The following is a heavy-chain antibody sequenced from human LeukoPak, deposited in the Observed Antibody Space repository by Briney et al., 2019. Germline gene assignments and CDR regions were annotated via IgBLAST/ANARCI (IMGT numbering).Heavy chain of an antibody. V-gene: IGHV4-59*11. CDR2: IYYSGST. CDR1: GGSINGHY. Sequence: SETLSLTCTVSGGSINGHYWSWIRQPPGKGLEWIGYIYYSGSTTYNPSLKSRVTISVDTPKNQFSLRVSSVTAADTAVYYCARVSGTYSMYHFDYWGQGTLVTVSS. CDR3: ARVSGTYSMYHFDY. J-gene: IGHJ4*02. D-gene: IGHD1-26*01.